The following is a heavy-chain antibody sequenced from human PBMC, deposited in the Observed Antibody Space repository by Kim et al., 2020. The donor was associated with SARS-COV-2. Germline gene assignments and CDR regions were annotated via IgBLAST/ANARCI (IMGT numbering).Heavy chain of an antibody. V-gene: IGHV4-31*03. CDR3: ARGGTIFGVVTRPFDY. Sequence: SETLSLTCTVSGGSISSGCYYWSWISQHPGKGLEWIGYNYYSGSTYYNPSLKSRVTISVDTSKNQFSLKLSAVTAADTAVYYCARGGTIFGVVTRPFDYWGQGTLVTVSS. CDR2: NYYSGST. CDR1: GGSISSGCYY. J-gene: IGHJ4*02. D-gene: IGHD3-3*01.